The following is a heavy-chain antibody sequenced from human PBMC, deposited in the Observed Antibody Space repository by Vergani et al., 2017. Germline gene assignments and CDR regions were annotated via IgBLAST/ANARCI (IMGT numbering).Heavy chain of an antibody. CDR2: IYYSGST. CDR3: ARVIWGAAAGTLDV. D-gene: IGHD6-13*01. V-gene: IGHV4-30-4*01. CDR1: GGSISSGDYY. Sequence: QVQLQESGPGLLKPSQTLSLTCTVSGGSISSGDYYWSWIRQPPGNGLEWIRYIYYSGSTYYNPSLKSRVTISVDTTKNQFSRKLSSVTAADTAVYYCARVIWGAAAGTLDVWGQGTTVTVSS. J-gene: IGHJ6*02.